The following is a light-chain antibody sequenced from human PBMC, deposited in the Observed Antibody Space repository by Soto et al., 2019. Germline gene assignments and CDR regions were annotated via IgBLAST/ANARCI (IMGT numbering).Light chain of an antibody. J-gene: IGKJ2*01. CDR2: GAS. Sequence: EIVLTQSPATLSLSPGERATLSCRASQSVSYHLAWYQQKPGQAPRLLIYGASNRATGIPARFSGSGSGTDFTLPISSLEPEDFAVYYCQQRTNWAYTFGQGTKLEIK. CDR1: QSVSYH. V-gene: IGKV3-11*01. CDR3: QQRTNWAYT.